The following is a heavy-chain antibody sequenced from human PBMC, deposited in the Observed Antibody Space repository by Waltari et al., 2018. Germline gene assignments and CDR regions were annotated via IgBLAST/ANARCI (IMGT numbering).Heavy chain of an antibody. J-gene: IGHJ4*02. CDR1: GGSISSYY. CDR3: ARYYFEYSSSHFDY. Sequence: QVRLQESGPGLVKPSETLSLTCKVSGGSISSYYWRWIRKPPGKGLEWIGYIYYSGSTNYNPPLKSRVTISVDTSKNQFSLKLSSVTAADTAVYYCARYYFEYSSSHFDYWGQGTLVTVSS. D-gene: IGHD6-6*01. V-gene: IGHV4-59*01. CDR2: IYYSGST.